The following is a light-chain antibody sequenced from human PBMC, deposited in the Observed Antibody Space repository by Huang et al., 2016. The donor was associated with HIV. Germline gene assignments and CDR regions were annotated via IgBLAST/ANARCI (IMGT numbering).Light chain of an antibody. CDR3: QQYYNTTLS. CDR1: RGISNS. V-gene: IGKV1-NL1*01. J-gene: IGKJ4*01. CDR2: AAS. Sequence: DIQMTQSPSPLSASVGDRVTRTCRASRGISNSLAWYQHPPGNAPKLLLYAASSLQGGVPSRCSGSGSRTDYTLTISSLQPEDAATYYCQQYYNTTLSFGGGTKVEIK.